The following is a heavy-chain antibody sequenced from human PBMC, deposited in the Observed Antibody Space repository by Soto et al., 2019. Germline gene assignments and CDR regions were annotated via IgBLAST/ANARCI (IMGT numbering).Heavy chain of an antibody. CDR3: ARSPLPGEVRDPFDF. Sequence: ASVKVSCKASGYTFTGYYMHWVRQAPGQGLEWMGWINPNRGGTNYAQKFQGWVTMTRDTSIRTAYMELSRLRSDDTAVYYCARSPLPGEVRDPFDFWGQGTRVTVSS. J-gene: IGHJ3*01. D-gene: IGHD7-27*01. CDR2: INPNRGGT. V-gene: IGHV1-2*04. CDR1: GYTFTGYY.